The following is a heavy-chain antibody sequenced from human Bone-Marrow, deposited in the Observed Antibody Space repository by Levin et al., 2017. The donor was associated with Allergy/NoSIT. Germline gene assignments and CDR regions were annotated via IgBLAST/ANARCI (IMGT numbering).Heavy chain of an antibody. CDR3: ARWRGIVVVVAASWFDP. Sequence: SQTLSLTCTVSGGSISSSSYYWGWIRQPPGKGLEWIGSIYYSGSTYYNPSLKSRVTISVDTSKNQYSLKLSSVTAADTAVYYCARWRGIVVVVAASWFDPWGQGTLVTVSS. D-gene: IGHD2-15*01. J-gene: IGHJ5*02. CDR1: GGSISSSSYY. CDR2: IYYSGST. V-gene: IGHV4-39*01.